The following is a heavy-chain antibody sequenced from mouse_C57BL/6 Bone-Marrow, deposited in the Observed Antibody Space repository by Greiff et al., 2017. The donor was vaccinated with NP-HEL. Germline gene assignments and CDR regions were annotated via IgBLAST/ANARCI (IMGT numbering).Heavy chain of an antibody. D-gene: IGHD2-4*01. CDR1: GYTFTSYW. V-gene: IGHV1-74*01. CDR2: IHPSDSDT. Sequence: VKLQQPGAELVKPGASVKVSCKASGYTFTSYWMHWVKQRPGQGLEWIGRIHPSDSDTNYNQKFKGKATLTVDKSSSTAYMQLSSLTSEDSAVYYCATEIYYDYGFAYWGQGTLVTVSA. J-gene: IGHJ3*01. CDR3: ATEIYYDYGFAY.